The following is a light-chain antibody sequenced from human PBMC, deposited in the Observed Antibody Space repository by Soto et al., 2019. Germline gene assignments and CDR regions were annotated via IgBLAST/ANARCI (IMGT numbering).Light chain of an antibody. CDR3: CSYAGSSTFAV. J-gene: IGLJ1*01. Sequence: QSVLTQPASVSGSPGQSITISCTGTSCDVGSYNLVSWYQQHPGKAPKLMIYGVSKRPSGVSNRFSGSKSGNTASLTISGLQAEDEADYYCCSYAGSSTFAVFGTGTKVTVL. V-gene: IGLV2-23*02. CDR1: SCDVGSYNL. CDR2: GVS.